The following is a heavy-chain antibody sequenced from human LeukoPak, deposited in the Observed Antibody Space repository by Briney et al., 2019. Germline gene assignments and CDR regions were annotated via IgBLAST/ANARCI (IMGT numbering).Heavy chain of an antibody. CDR3: ANFAYSSGWYS. D-gene: IGHD6-19*01. CDR1: GFTFSNYW. J-gene: IGHJ4*02. CDR2: INSDGSST. V-gene: IGHV3-74*01. Sequence: GGSLRLSCAASGFTFSNYWMYWVRQAPGKGLVWVSRINSDGSSTSYADSVKGRFAISRDNAKNTLYLQMNSLRAEDTAVYYCANFAYSSGWYSWGQGTLVTVSS.